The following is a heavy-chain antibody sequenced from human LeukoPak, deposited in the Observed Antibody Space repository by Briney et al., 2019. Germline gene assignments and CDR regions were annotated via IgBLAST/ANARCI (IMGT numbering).Heavy chain of an antibody. Sequence: GGSLRLSCAASGFTFSSYAMSWVRQAPGKGLEWVSGISNDGTRTYYAVPVKGRFTVSRDNSKNTLYLQMNSLRAEDTAVYYCGSSTSSYYFYGVDVWGQGTTVTVSS. D-gene: IGHD2-2*01. CDR3: GSSTSSYYFYGVDV. J-gene: IGHJ6*02. CDR1: GFTFSSYA. CDR2: ISNDGTRT. V-gene: IGHV3-23*01.